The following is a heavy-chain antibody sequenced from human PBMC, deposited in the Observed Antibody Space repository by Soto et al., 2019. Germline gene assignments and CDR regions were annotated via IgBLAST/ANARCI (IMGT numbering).Heavy chain of an antibody. CDR2: VSPSGIT. CDR1: GDSISNYNW. V-gene: IGHV4-4*02. Sequence: QVQLQESGPGLVKPSGTLSLTCDVSGDSISNYNWWSWVRQPPGKGLEWIGEVSPSGITHYKPSLASRVSISVDESKNQFSLDLTSVTAADTATYYCARGFAIRAYWGQGTLVSVSS. CDR3: ARGFAIRAY. J-gene: IGHJ4*02. D-gene: IGHD3-10*01.